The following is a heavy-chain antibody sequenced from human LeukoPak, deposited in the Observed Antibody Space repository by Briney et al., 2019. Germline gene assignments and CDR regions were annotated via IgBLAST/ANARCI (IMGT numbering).Heavy chain of an antibody. J-gene: IGHJ4*02. V-gene: IGHV3-21*04. Sequence: GGSLRLSCAASGFTFSSYSMNWVRQAPGKGLEWVSSISSSSSYIYYADSVKGRFTISRDNAKNSLYLQMNSLRAEDTAVYYCAREGGWVATPSSHWGQGTLVTVSS. D-gene: IGHD5-12*01. CDR3: AREGGWVATPSSH. CDR2: ISSSSSYI. CDR1: GFTFSSYS.